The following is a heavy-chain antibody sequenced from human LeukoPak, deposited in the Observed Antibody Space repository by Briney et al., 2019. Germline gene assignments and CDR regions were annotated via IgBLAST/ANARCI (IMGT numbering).Heavy chain of an antibody. CDR2: INPNSGGT. CDR1: GYTFTGYY. D-gene: IGHD2-2*01. CDR3: AREVVPAATFP. Sequence: GASVKVSCKGAGYTFTGYYMHWVRQAPGQGLEWMGWINPNSGGTNYAQKFQGRVTMTRDTSISTAYMELSRLRSDDTAVYYCAREVVPAATFPWGQGTLVTVSS. J-gene: IGHJ5*02. V-gene: IGHV1-2*02.